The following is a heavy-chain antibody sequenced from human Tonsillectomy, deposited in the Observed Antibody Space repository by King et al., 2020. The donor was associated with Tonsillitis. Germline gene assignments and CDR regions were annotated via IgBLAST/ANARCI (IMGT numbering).Heavy chain of an antibody. V-gene: IGHV4-4*02. J-gene: IGHJ3*02. D-gene: IGHD6-19*01. Sequence: QLQESGPGLVKPSGTLSLTCAVSGGSISSSNWWSWVRQPPGKGLEGIGEIYHSGRTNYNPSLKSRVTISVDKSKNQVSLKLSSVTAADTAGYYCAGGSSGWTLNDAFDIWGQGTMVTVSS. CDR3: AGGSSGWTLNDAFDI. CDR1: GGSISSSNW. CDR2: IYHSGRT.